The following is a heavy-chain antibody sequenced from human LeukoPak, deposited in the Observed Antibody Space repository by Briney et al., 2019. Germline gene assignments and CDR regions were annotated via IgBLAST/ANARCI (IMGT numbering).Heavy chain of an antibody. CDR2: ITSDSRYM. CDR1: GFTFTSYN. CDR3: ARDPYSGSYGHLYYYYVDV. V-gene: IGHV3-21*01. Sequence: PGGSLRLSCAASGFTFTSYNMNWVRQAPGKALEWVSSITSDSRYMYYGDSVKGRFTISRDNAKNSLFLQMDSLRAEDTAVYYCARDPYSGSYGHLYYYYVDVWGKGTTVTISS. D-gene: IGHD1-26*01. J-gene: IGHJ6*03.